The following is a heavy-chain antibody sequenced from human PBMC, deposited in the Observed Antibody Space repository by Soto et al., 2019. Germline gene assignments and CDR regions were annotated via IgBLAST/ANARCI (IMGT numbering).Heavy chain of an antibody. CDR1: GFTFSTYA. CDR2: ISSNGGST. D-gene: IGHD7-27*01. CDR3: VKGKNWVKYYFDY. J-gene: IGHJ4*02. Sequence: PGGSLRLSCAASGFTFSTYAMHWVRQAPGKGLEYVSAISSNGGSTYYADSVKDRFTISRDNSKNTLYLQLSSLRPEDTAVYYCVKGKNWVKYYFDYWGQGILVTVSS. V-gene: IGHV3-64D*06.